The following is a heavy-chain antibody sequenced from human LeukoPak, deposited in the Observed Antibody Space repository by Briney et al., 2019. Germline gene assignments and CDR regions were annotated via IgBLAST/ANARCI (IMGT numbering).Heavy chain of an antibody. Sequence: GRSLRLSCAASGFTFSSYGMHWVRQAPGKGLEWVAVISYDGSNKYYADSVKGRFTISRDNSKNTLYLQMNSLRAEDTAVYYCAREGITIFGVVIPNYYGMDVWGQGTTVTVSS. CDR3: AREGITIFGVVIPNYYGMDV. V-gene: IGHV3-30*19. CDR2: ISYDGSNK. J-gene: IGHJ6*02. CDR1: GFTFSSYG. D-gene: IGHD3-3*01.